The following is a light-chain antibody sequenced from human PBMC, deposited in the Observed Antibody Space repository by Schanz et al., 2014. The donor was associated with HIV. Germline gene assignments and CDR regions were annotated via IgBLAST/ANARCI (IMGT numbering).Light chain of an antibody. J-gene: IGLJ1*01. Sequence: QSALTQPPSASGSPGQSVTLSCAGTSGDIGGYISWYQHHPGKAPKLIMSEIHERPSGVPDRFSGSRSGNTATLTVSGLQAEDEADYYCSSWAGNYVKIFGSGTKLTVL. CDR3: SSWAGNYVKI. CDR1: SGDIGGY. CDR2: EIH. V-gene: IGLV2-8*01.